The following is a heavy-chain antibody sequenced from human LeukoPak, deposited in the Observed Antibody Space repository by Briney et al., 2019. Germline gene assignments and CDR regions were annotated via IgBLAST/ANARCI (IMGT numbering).Heavy chain of an antibody. Sequence: QSGGSLRLSCAASGFTFGSYAMSWVRQAPGKGLEWVSVIYSGGSINYADSVKGRFTISRDNSKNTLYLQMNSLTAEDTAVYYCARDSIGGRGAFDIWGQGTMVTVSS. V-gene: IGHV3-66*01. CDR1: GFTFGSYA. CDR3: ARDSIGGRGAFDI. J-gene: IGHJ3*02. CDR2: IYSGGSI. D-gene: IGHD2/OR15-2a*01.